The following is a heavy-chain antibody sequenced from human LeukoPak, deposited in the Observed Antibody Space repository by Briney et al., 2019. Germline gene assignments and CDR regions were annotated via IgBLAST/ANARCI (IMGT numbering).Heavy chain of an antibody. Sequence: GGSLRLSCAASGFTFDDYAVHWVRQVPGKGLEWVSGISWNSKMIDYADSVKGRFTVSRDNAKNSLFLQMNSLRAEDTALFYCVKDLWLSYWGQGTLVTVSS. D-gene: IGHD5-18*01. J-gene: IGHJ4*02. CDR1: GFTFDDYA. CDR3: VKDLWLSY. CDR2: ISWNSKMI. V-gene: IGHV3-9*01.